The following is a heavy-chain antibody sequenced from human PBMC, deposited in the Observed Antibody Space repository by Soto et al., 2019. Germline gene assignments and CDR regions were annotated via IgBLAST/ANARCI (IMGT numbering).Heavy chain of an antibody. D-gene: IGHD6-19*01. J-gene: IGHJ6*02. Sequence: SETLSLTCTVSGGSISSSSYYWGWIRQPPGKGLEWIGSIYYSGSTYYNPSLKSRVTISVDTSQNQFSLKLNSVTAADTAVYYCARHKPNSSGWYYYGMDVWGQGTTVTVSS. CDR2: IYYSGST. CDR3: ARHKPNSSGWYYYGMDV. CDR1: GGSISSSSYY. V-gene: IGHV4-39*01.